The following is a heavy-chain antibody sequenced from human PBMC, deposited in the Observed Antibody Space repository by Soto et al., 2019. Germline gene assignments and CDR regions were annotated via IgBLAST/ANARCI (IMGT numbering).Heavy chain of an antibody. CDR2: ISDDGSRT. CDR3: VKGAWLDF. CDR1: GFTFNTFE. J-gene: IGHJ5*01. V-gene: IGHV3-23*01. Sequence: GGSLRLSCAASGFTFNTFEMSWVRQAPGRGLEWVSFISDDGSRTYYADAVKGRFTISRDNSKYTLYLQMNSLTVEDTAVYACVKGAWLDFWGQGTLVTVSS.